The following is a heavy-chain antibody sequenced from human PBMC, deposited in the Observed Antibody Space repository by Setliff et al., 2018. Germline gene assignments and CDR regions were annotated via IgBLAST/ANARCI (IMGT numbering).Heavy chain of an antibody. CDR2: ISPHTGNT. CDR1: GYSFSDFY. CDR3: ARRAFIETITGYCFDL. V-gene: IGHV1-2*02. Sequence: AASVKVSCKASGYSFSDFYMHWVRQAPGQGLEWMGWISPHTGNTQYAQNFQGRVTMTRDTSITTAYMELSSLRSNDTAFYYCARRAFIETITGYCFDLWGQGTQVTVSS. D-gene: IGHD1-20*01. J-gene: IGHJ4*02.